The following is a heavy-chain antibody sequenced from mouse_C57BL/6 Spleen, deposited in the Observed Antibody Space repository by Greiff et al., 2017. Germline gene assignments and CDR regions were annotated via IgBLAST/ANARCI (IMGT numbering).Heavy chain of an antibody. CDR2: ILPGSGST. Sequence: VQLQQSGAELMKPGASVKLSCKATGYTFTGYWIEWVKQRPGHGLEWIGEILPGSGSTNYNAKFKGKATFTADPSSNTAYMQLSSLTTEDSAIYYCALWLRREGYAMDYWGQGTSVTVSS. D-gene: IGHD2-2*01. J-gene: IGHJ4*01. CDR1: GYTFTGYW. CDR3: ALWLRREGYAMDY. V-gene: IGHV1-9*01.